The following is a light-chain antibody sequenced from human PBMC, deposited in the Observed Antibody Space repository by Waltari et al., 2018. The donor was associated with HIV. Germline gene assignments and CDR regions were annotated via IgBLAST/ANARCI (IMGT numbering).Light chain of an antibody. Sequence: QSVLTQPPSLSGAPGQTVTISCTGTSSNIGAAYHVHWYQQLPGTAPKLLIYGKTIRPSRVPDRFSGSKPGTSASLAITGLQAVDEADYYCQSYDSSLSAWVFGGGTKLTVL. J-gene: IGLJ3*02. CDR3: QSYDSSLSAWV. CDR1: SSNIGAAYH. V-gene: IGLV1-40*01. CDR2: GKT.